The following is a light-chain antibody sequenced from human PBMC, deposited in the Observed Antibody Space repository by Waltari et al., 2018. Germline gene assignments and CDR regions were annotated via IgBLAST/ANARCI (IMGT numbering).Light chain of an antibody. V-gene: IGKV3-11*01. CDR2: DAS. J-gene: IGKJ2*01. CDR1: QSVSSY. Sequence: EIVLTQSPATLSLSPGERATLSCRASQSVSSYLAWYQQKPGQAPRLLIYDASNRATGIPARFSGSGSGTDFTLTISSLEPEDFAVYYWQQRSNWYTFGQGTKLEIK. CDR3: QQRSNWYT.